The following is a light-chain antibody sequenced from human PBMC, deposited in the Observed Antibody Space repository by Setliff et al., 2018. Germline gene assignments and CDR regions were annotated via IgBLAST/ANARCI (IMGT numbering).Light chain of an antibody. CDR3: MSYTTIRTYV. V-gene: IGLV2-14*01. J-gene: IGLJ1*01. Sequence: QSVLTQPASVSGSPGQSITISCAGTSSGVGAYSHVSWYQQYPGKAPKLMISEVSNRPSGVSYRFSGSKSGNTASLTISGLQAEDEADYYCMSYTTIRTYVFGTGTKVT. CDR1: SSGVGAYSH. CDR2: EVS.